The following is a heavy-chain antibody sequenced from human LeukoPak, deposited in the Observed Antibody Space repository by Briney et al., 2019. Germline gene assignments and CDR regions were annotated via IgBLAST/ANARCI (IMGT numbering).Heavy chain of an antibody. CDR2: ISSSGYTI. V-gene: IGHV3-48*01. CDR1: GFTCSDYS. Sequence: GGSLRLSCEVSGFTCSDYSMNWVRQAPGKGLEWVSYISSSGYTIYYADSVKGRFTISRDNAKNSLYLQMNSLRAEDTAVYYCARDGSGRVPEMSAPDYWGQGTLVTVSS. CDR3: ARDGSGRVPEMSAPDY. D-gene: IGHD3-10*01. J-gene: IGHJ4*02.